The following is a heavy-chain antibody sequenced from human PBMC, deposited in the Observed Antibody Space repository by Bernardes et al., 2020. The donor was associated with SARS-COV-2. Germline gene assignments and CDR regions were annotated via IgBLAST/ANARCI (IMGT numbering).Heavy chain of an antibody. V-gene: IGHV4-34*01. D-gene: IGHD3-3*01. CDR3: ARGLGLPFTIFGVVQSWWFDP. CDR2: INHSGST. J-gene: IGHJ5*02. Sequence: SKTLYLICAVYGGSFSGYSWSWMRQSPGKGLEWIGDINHSGSTNYNPSLKTRVTMSLDTSKNQFSLKLSSVTAADTAVYYCARGLGLPFTIFGVVQSWWFDPWGQGTLVTVSS. CDR1: GGSFSGYS.